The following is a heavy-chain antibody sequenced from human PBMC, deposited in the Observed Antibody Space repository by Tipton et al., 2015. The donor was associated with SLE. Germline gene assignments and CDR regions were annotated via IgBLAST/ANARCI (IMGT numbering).Heavy chain of an antibody. Sequence: GSLRLSCAASGFTFSRNGMHWVRQAPGKGLEWVAFIPYDGKNKYYADSVKGRFTISKDSSKHTLYLQMNSLRAEDTAMYYCAKDPPDYGMDVWGQGTTVTVSS. J-gene: IGHJ6*02. CDR3: AKDPPDYGMDV. CDR2: IPYDGKNK. V-gene: IGHV3-30*02. CDR1: GFTFSRNG.